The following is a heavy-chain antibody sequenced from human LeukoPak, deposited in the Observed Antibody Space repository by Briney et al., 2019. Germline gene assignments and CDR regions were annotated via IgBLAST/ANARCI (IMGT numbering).Heavy chain of an antibody. CDR1: GFTFSDYY. CDR3: ARVRMPRDGYNPDYYYYYYMDV. D-gene: IGHD5-24*01. V-gene: IGHV3-11*01. Sequence: GGSLRLSCAASGFTFSDYYMSWIRQAPGKGLEWVSYISSSGSTIYYADSVKGRFTISRDNAKNSLYLQMNSLRAEDTAVYYCARVRMPRDGYNPDYYYYYYMDVWGKGTTVTVSS. CDR2: ISSSGSTI. J-gene: IGHJ6*03.